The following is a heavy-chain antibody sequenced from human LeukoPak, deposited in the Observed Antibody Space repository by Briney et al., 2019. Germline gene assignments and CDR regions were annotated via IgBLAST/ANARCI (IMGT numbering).Heavy chain of an antibody. J-gene: IGHJ4*02. CDR1: GYKFASYH. Sequence: ASVKVSCKTSGYKFASYHMHWGRQAPGQGLEWMGLINPSRGDTNYAEKFQGRVAMTTDMSTSTVYMELISLTSEDSAVYYCARENEYFDYWGQGTLVPVSS. D-gene: IGHD1-1*01. CDR2: INPSRGDT. V-gene: IGHV1-46*01. CDR3: ARENEYFDY.